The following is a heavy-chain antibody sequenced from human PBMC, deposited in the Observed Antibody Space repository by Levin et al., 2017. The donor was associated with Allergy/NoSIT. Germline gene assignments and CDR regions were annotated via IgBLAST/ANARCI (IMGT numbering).Heavy chain of an antibody. J-gene: IGHJ6*02. Sequence: GESLKISCAASGSIFSTYGMHWIRQAPGKGLEWVALITGDGNNRYYADSVKGRFTISRDNSNNTFFLEMNSLRLEDTAIYYCANQCVMDVWGQGTTVTVSS. CDR3: ANQCVMDV. CDR1: GSIFSTYG. V-gene: IGHV3-30*18. CDR2: ITGDGNNR. D-gene: IGHD6-19*01.